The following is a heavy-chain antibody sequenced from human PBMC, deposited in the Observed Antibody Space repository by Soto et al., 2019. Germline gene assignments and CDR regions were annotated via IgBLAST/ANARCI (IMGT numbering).Heavy chain of an antibody. D-gene: IGHD2-15*01. CDR3: ARDKATSVVVVAATRHNAFDI. CDR1: GYTFTSYY. J-gene: IGHJ3*02. Sequence: ASVKVSCKASGYTFTSYYMHWVRQAPGQGLEWMGIINPSGGSTSYAQKFQGRVTMTRDTSTSTVYMELSSLRSEDTAVYYCARDKATSVVVVAATRHNAFDIWGKGTMVTVSS. V-gene: IGHV1-46*03. CDR2: INPSGGST.